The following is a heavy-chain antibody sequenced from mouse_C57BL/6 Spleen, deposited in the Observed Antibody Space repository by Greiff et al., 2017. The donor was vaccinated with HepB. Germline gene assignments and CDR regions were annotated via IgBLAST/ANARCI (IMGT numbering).Heavy chain of an antibody. J-gene: IGHJ2*01. CDR3: ARGNYWFDY. D-gene: IGHD2-1*01. Sequence: EVKLMESGGGLVKPGGSLKLSCAASGFTFSDYGMHWVRQAPEKGLEWVAYISSVSSTIYYADTVKGRFTISRDNAKNTLFLQMTSLRSEDTAMYYCARGNYWFDYWGQGTTLTVSS. V-gene: IGHV5-17*01. CDR2: ISSVSSTI. CDR1: GFTFSDYG.